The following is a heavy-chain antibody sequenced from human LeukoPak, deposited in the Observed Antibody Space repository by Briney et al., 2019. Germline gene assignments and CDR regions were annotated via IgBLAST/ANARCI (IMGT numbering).Heavy chain of an antibody. V-gene: IGHV4-39*01. Sequence: PSETLSLTCTVSGGSISSSSYYWGWIRQPPGKGLEWIGSIYYSGSTYYNPSLKSRATISVDTSKNQFSLKLSSVTAADTAVYYCARLPLWFGVSTYYYYMDVWGKGTTVTISS. D-gene: IGHD3-10*01. CDR2: IYYSGST. CDR3: ARLPLWFGVSTYYYYMDV. J-gene: IGHJ6*03. CDR1: GGSISSSSYY.